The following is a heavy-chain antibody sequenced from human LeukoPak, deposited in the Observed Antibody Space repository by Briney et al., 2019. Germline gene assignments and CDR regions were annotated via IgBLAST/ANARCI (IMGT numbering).Heavy chain of an antibody. J-gene: IGHJ4*02. D-gene: IGHD3-10*01. CDR1: GFTFSSYG. Sequence: PGGSLRLSCAASGFTFSSYGMHWVRQAPGKGLEWVAFIRYDGGNKYYADSVKGRFTISRDNSKNTLYLQMNSLRAEDTAVYYCAKDRGSGSYVDYFDYWGQGTLVTVSS. V-gene: IGHV3-30*02. CDR3: AKDRGSGSYVDYFDY. CDR2: IRYDGGNK.